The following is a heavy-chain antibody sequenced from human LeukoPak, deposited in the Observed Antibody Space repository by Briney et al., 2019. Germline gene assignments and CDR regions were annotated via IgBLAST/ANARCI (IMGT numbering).Heavy chain of an antibody. D-gene: IGHD6-13*01. V-gene: IGHV1-18*01. CDR2: ISTYNGNT. J-gene: IGHJ4*02. CDR3: ARGGAAAGYDH. CDR1: GYTFTSYD. Sequence: VASVKVSCKASGYTFTSYDITWVRQAPGQGLEWMGWISTYNGNTNYAQKLQGRVTVTTDTSTSTAYMELRSLRSGDTAMYYCARGGAAAGYDHWGQGTLVTVSS.